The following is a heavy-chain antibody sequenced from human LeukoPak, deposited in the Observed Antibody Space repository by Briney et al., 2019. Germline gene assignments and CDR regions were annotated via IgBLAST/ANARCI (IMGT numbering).Heavy chain of an antibody. V-gene: IGHV1-69*05. CDR2: IIPIFGTA. D-gene: IGHD2-15*01. CDR3: ARDGYCSGGSCSDTRYYYYGMDV. CDR1: GGTFSSYA. J-gene: IGHJ6*02. Sequence: SVKVSCKASGGTFSSYAISWVRQAPGQGLEWMGGIIPIFGTANYAQKLQGRVTMTTDTSTSTAYMELRSLRSDDTAVYYCARDGYCSGGSCSDTRYYYYGMDVWGQGTTVTVSS.